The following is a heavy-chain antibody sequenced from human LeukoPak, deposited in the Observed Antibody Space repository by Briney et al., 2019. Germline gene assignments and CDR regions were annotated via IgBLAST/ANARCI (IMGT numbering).Heavy chain of an antibody. J-gene: IGHJ4*02. D-gene: IGHD1-26*01. Sequence: GESPKISCKGSGYRFTNYWINWVRQMPGKGLEWMGRIDPTDSYTNYSPSFQGHVTISADKSITNASLHSISLRASDTAVYYCAISAGGLVGARFDFWGQGNLVTVSS. CDR2: IDPTDSYT. CDR3: AISAGGLVGARFDF. CDR1: GYRFTNYW. V-gene: IGHV5-10-1*01.